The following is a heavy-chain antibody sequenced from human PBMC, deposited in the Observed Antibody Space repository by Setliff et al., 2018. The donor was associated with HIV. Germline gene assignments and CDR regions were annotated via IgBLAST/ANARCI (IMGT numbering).Heavy chain of an antibody. CDR3: ARGVTHPPPFGAFDI. D-gene: IGHD5-18*01. CDR2: IHYSGTT. J-gene: IGHJ3*02. CDR1: GGSFSGNY. V-gene: IGHV4-34*01. Sequence: PSETLSLTCAIYGGSFSGNYWSWIRQPPGKGLEWIGNIHYSGTTYYNPSLRSRLTISVDTSKNQFSLKLRSVTAADTAFYYCARGVTHPPPFGAFDIWGLGTLVTVSS.